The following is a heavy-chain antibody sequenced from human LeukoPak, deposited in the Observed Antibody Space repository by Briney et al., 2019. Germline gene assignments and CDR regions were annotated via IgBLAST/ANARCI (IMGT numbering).Heavy chain of an antibody. CDR1: GGSFSGYY. CDR2: INHSEST. CDR3: ARGPPSGWKARGGWFDP. D-gene: IGHD6-19*01. J-gene: IGHJ5*02. Sequence: SETLSLTCAVYGGSFSGYYWSWIRQPPGKGLEWIGEINHSESTNYNPSLKSRVTISVDTSKNQFSLKLSSVTAADTAVYYCARGPPSGWKARGGWFDPWGQGTLVTVSS. V-gene: IGHV4-34*01.